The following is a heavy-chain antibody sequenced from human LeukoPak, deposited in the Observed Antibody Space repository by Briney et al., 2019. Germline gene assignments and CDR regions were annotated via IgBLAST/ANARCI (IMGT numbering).Heavy chain of an antibody. CDR1: GFTFSTYA. Sequence: PGGSLRLSCAASGFTFSTYAMHWVRQTPGKGLEWVAVISYDGSNKYYAESVKGRFTISRDNSKNTLYLQMNSLRAEDTAVYYCAKDGHCSSSSCNYMDVWGKGTTVTVSS. CDR2: ISYDGSNK. CDR3: AKDGHCSSSSCNYMDV. J-gene: IGHJ6*03. V-gene: IGHV3-30-3*01. D-gene: IGHD2-2*01.